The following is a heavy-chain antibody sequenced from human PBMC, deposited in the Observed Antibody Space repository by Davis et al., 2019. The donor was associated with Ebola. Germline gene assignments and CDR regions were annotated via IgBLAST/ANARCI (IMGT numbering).Heavy chain of an antibody. CDR2: ISSSSSYI. CDR1: GFTFDDYA. J-gene: IGHJ4*02. Sequence: GESLKISCAASGFTFDDYAMHWVRQAPGKGLEWVSSISSSSSYIYYADSVKGRFTISRDNAKNSLYLQMNSLRAEDTAVYYCAKEVGPMHFDYWGQGTLVTVSS. CDR3: AKEVGPMHFDY. D-gene: IGHD1-26*01. V-gene: IGHV3-21*01.